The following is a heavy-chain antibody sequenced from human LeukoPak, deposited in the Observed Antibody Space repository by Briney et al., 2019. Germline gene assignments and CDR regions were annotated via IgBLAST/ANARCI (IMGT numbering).Heavy chain of an antibody. J-gene: IGHJ4*02. Sequence: PSETLSLTCAVYGGSLSGYYWSWIRQPPGKGLEWIGEINHSGSTNYNPSLKSRVTISVDTSKNQFSLKLSSVTAADTAVYYCAGDGYSYRSFYFDYWGQGTLVTVSS. CDR2: INHSGST. V-gene: IGHV4-34*01. D-gene: IGHD5-18*01. CDR3: AGDGYSYRSFYFDY. CDR1: GGSLSGYY.